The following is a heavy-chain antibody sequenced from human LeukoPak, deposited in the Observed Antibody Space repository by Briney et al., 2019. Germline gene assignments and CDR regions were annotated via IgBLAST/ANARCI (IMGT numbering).Heavy chain of an antibody. CDR3: ARDRRKHYYGSGNYDY. CDR1: GFTFSSYA. V-gene: IGHV3-23*01. D-gene: IGHD3-10*01. Sequence: GGSLRLSRAASGFTFSSYAMSWVRQAPGKGLEWVSAISGSGGSTYYADSVKGRFTISRDNAKNSLYLQMNSLRAEDTAVYYCARDRRKHYYGSGNYDYWGQGTLVTVSS. J-gene: IGHJ4*02. CDR2: ISGSGGST.